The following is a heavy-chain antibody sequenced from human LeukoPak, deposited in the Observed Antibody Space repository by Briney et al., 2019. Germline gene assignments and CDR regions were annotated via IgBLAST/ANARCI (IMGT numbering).Heavy chain of an antibody. V-gene: IGHV1-2*04. D-gene: IGHD5-12*01. J-gene: IGHJ4*02. CDR3: ARDLGYSGYED. CDR2: INPNSGGT. CDR1: GYTFTGYY. Sequence: ASVKVSCKASGYTFTGYYMHWVRQAPGQGLEWMGWINPNSGGTNYAQRFQGWVTMTRDTSISTAYMELSRLRSDDTAVYYCARDLGYSGYEDWGQGTLVTVSS.